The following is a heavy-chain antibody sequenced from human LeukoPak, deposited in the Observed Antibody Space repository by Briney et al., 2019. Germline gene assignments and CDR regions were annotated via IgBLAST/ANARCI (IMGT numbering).Heavy chain of an antibody. CDR3: ARDTVRGGYDFWSGYGYNWFDP. V-gene: IGHV1-46*01. Sequence: ASVKVSCKASGYTFTSYYMHWVRQAPGQGLEWMGIINPSGGSTSYAQKFQGRVTMTRDTSTSTVYMELSSLRSEDTAVYYCARDTVRGGYDFWSGYGYNWFDPWGQGTLVTVSS. CDR1: GYTFTSYY. CDR2: INPSGGST. J-gene: IGHJ5*02. D-gene: IGHD3-3*01.